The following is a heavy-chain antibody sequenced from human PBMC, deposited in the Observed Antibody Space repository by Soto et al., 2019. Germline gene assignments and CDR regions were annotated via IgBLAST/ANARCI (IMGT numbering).Heavy chain of an antibody. CDR1: GFTFSSYA. Sequence: QVQLVESGGGVVQPGRSLRLSCAASGFTFSSYAMHWVRQAPGKGLEWVAVISYDGSNKYYADSVKGRFTISRDNSKNXXXXXXXXXXXXXXXXXXXXXXXXXXXMLFLDYWGQGTLVTVSS. CDR3: XXXXXXXXMLFLDY. V-gene: IGHV3-30-3*01. D-gene: IGHD2-21*01. CDR2: ISYDGSNK. J-gene: IGHJ4*02.